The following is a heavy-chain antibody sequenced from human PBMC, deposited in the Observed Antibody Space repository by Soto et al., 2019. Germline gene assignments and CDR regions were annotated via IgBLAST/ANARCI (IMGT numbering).Heavy chain of an antibody. Sequence: QVQLQESGPGLVKPSETLSLTCTVSGGSVSSPTYYWSWIRQPPGKGLEWIGYMHYSGSTNYNPFLKSRVTISLATAENQFSLTLSYVTAGESAVSYCAGGRGHVNTWFDPWGHGTLVTVSS. CDR3: AGGRGHVNTWFDP. CDR2: MHYSGST. J-gene: IGHJ5*02. V-gene: IGHV4-61*01. CDR1: GGSVSSPTYY. D-gene: IGHD3-10*01.